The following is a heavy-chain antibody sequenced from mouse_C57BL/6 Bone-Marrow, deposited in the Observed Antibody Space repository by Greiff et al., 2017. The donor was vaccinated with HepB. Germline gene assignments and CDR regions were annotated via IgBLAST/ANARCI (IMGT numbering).Heavy chain of an antibody. CDR2: IDPSDSYT. V-gene: IGHV1-69*01. J-gene: IGHJ1*03. CDR1: GYTFTSYW. Sequence: QVQLQQPGAELVMPGASVKLSCKASGYTFTSYWMHWVKQRPGQGLEWIGEIDPSDSYTNYNQKFKGKSTLTVDKSSSTAYMQLSSLTSEDSAVYYCARWGLWYFDVWGTGTTVTVSS. CDR3: ARWGLWYFDV.